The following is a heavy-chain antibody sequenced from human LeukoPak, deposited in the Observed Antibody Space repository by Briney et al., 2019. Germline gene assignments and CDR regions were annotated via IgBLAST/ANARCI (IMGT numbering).Heavy chain of an antibody. V-gene: IGHV4-30-4*01. CDR2: IYYSGST. Sequence: SQTLSLTCTVSGGSISSGDYYWSWIRQPPGKGLEWIGHIYYSGSTYYNPSLKIRVTISVDTSKNQFSLKLSSVTAADTAVYYCARAGYGAVADYWGQGALVTVSS. D-gene: IGHD6-19*01. CDR3: ARAGYGAVADY. CDR1: GGSISSGDYY. J-gene: IGHJ4*02.